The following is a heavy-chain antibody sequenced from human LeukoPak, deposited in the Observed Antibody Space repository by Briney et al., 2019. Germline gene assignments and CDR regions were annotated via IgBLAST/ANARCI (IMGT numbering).Heavy chain of an antibody. CDR2: INPSGGST. D-gene: IGHD3-9*01. CDR3: ARGSGDILTGYSGVDV. V-gene: IGHV1-46*01. J-gene: IGHJ6*02. CDR1: GYTFTSYY. Sequence: ASVKVSCKASGYTFTSYYMHWVRQAPGQGLEWMGIINPSGGSTSYAQKFQGRVTMTRDTSTSTVYMELSSLRSEDTAVYYCARGSGDILTGYSGVDVWGQGTTVIVSS.